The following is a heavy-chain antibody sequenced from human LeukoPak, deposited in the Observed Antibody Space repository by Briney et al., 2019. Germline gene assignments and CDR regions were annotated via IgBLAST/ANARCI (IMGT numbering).Heavy chain of an antibody. Sequence: SETLSLTCTVSGGSISSGGYYWSWIRQPPGKGLEWIGEINHSGSTNYNPSLKSRVTISVDTSKNQFSLKLSSVTAADTAVYYCARGPPVADTIYYYYGMDVWGQGTTVTVSS. CDR3: ARGPPVADTIYYYYGMDV. V-gene: IGHV4-39*07. D-gene: IGHD6-19*01. CDR2: INHSGST. CDR1: GGSISSGGYY. J-gene: IGHJ6*02.